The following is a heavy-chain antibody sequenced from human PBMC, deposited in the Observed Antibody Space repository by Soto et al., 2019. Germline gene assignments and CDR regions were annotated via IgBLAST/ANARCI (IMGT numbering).Heavy chain of an antibody. Sequence: PXXSLSLSFAASGFTFSTYAMRWVPQAPEKGLEWLSTVSSSGGNSYYADSVKGRFTISRDNSKNTLYLQMNSMRAEDTAVYYCARDNVGYGDYFDYWGQGTLVTV. CDR3: ARDNVGYGDYFDY. D-gene: IGHD4-17*01. CDR2: VSSSGGNS. V-gene: IGHV3-23*01. CDR1: GFTFSTYA. J-gene: IGHJ4*02.